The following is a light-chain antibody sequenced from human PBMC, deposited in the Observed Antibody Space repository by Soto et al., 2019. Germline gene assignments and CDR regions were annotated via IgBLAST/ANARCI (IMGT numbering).Light chain of an antibody. V-gene: IGLV2-23*02. CDR1: SSDVGSHNL. J-gene: IGLJ7*01. CDR2: EVS. Sequence: QSALTQPASVSWSPGQSITISCTGTSSDVGSHNLVSWYHQHPGQAPKLMIYEVSKRPLGVSARFSASKSGNTASLTISGLQAEDEADYYCCSYGGSRAVFGGGTQLTVL. CDR3: CSYGGSRAV.